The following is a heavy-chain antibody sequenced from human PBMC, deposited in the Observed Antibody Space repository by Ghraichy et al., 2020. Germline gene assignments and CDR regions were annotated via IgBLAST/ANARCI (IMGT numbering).Heavy chain of an antibody. D-gene: IGHD4-23*01. CDR1: GFTFSAYS. J-gene: IGHJ6*02. V-gene: IGHV3-48*02. Sequence: GESLNISCVGSGFTFSAYSMNWVRQSPGKSLEWVSYITSSSRTTSYADSVKGRFTISRDNAQNSVYLQMNSLRDEDTAVYYCARGSKVVRFFYYDGMDVWGQGTTVTVSS. CDR2: ITSSSRTT. CDR3: ARGSKVVRFFYYDGMDV.